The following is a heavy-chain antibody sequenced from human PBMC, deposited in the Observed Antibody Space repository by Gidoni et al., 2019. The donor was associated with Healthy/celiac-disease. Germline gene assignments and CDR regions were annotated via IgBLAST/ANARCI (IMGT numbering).Heavy chain of an antibody. J-gene: IGHJ1*01. CDR3: ASGVSSGWYRKYFQH. CDR1: GFTFSSYA. CDR2: ISGSGGST. Sequence: EVQLLESGGGLVQPGGSLRLSCAASGFTFSSYAMSWVRQAPGKGLEWVSAISGSGGSTYYADSVKGRFTISRDNSKNTLYLQMNSLRAEDTAVYYYASGVSSGWYRKYFQHWGQGTLVTVSS. D-gene: IGHD6-19*01. V-gene: IGHV3-23*01.